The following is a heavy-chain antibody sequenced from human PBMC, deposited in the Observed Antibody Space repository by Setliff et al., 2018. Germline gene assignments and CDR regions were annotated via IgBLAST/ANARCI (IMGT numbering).Heavy chain of an antibody. Sequence: ETLSLTCAVYGGSFSGYYWSWIRQAPGKGLEWVSSISSSSSYIYYADSVKGRFTISRDNSKNTLYLQMNSLRAEDTAVYYCAKYALPSIAVAGPVVSWGQGTLVTVPQ. D-gene: IGHD6-19*01. CDR2: ISSSSSYI. CDR1: GGSFSGYY. J-gene: IGHJ5*01. CDR3: AKYALPSIAVAGPVVS. V-gene: IGHV3-21*04.